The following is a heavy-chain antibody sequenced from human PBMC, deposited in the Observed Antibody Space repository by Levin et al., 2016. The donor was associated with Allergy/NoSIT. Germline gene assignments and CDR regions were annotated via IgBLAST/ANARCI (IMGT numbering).Heavy chain of an antibody. J-gene: IGHJ5*02. CDR2: TCYSGRT. Sequence: SETLSLTCIVSGGSISQTYYCANWIRQPPGKGLEWIGSTCYSGRTYYNPSLQSRATISVDASNNRFSLSLTSVTAADTAIYYCARRAHVKVPGETWGPGILVTASS. D-gene: IGHD7-27*01. CDR1: GGSISQTYYC. V-gene: IGHV4-39*01. CDR3: ARRAHVKVPGET.